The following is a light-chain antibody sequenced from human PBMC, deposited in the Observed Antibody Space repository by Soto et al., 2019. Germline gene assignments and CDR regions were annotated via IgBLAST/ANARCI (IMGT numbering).Light chain of an antibody. V-gene: IGKV3-15*01. CDR3: QQYINWPET. CDR2: GAS. Sequence: EIVMTQSPDTLSVSPGERATLSCRASQSVSSNLAWYQQKPGQAPRLLISGASTRATGIPVRFSGSGSGTEFTLTISSLQSEDCGVYYCQQYINWPETFGQGTKLEIK. CDR1: QSVSSN. J-gene: IGKJ2*01.